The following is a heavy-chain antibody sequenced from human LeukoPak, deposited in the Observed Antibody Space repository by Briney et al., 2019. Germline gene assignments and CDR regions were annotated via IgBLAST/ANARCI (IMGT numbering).Heavy chain of an antibody. Sequence: GGSLTLSCAASGFTFSDAWMTWVRQAPGKWLEWVANIKQDGSEKYYVDSVKGRFTISRDNAKNSLYLQMNSLRAEDTAVYCCARDLMVRGLYYYYYMDVWGKGTTVTISS. D-gene: IGHD3-10*01. CDR1: GFTFSDAW. CDR2: IKQDGSEK. J-gene: IGHJ6*03. V-gene: IGHV3-7*01. CDR3: ARDLMVRGLYYYYYMDV.